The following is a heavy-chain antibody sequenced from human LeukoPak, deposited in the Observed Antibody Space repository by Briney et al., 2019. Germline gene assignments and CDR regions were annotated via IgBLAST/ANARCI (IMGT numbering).Heavy chain of an antibody. CDR1: GGSISSYY. Sequence: SETLSLTCTVSGGSISSYYWSWIRQPPGKGLEWIGYIYYSGSTNYNPSLKSRVTISVDTSKNQFSLKLSSVTAADTAVYYCARCPSNFYYDSSGYGRDYFDYWGQGTLVTVSS. CDR2: IYYSGST. CDR3: ARCPSNFYYDSSGYGRDYFDY. D-gene: IGHD3-22*01. J-gene: IGHJ4*02. V-gene: IGHV4-59*01.